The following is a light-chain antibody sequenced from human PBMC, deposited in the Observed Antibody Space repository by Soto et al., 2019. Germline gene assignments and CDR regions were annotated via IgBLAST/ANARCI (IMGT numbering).Light chain of an antibody. J-gene: IGLJ1*01. V-gene: IGLV2-14*01. Sequence: QSALTQPASVSGSPGQSITISCTGSSSDVGGYDSVSWYQQHPGKAPQLMIYEVTNRPSGVSDRFSGSKSGNTAALTISGLQAEDEADYYCSSYTGSTASYVFGAGTKVTVL. CDR3: SSYTGSTASYV. CDR1: SSDVGGYDS. CDR2: EVT.